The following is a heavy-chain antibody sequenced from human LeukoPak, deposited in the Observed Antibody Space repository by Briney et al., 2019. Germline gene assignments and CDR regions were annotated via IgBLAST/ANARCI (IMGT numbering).Heavy chain of an antibody. J-gene: IGHJ5*02. V-gene: IGHV3-48*03. CDR1: GFTFSSYE. CDR3: ARDAPSRQWLVPTYNWFDP. Sequence: GGSLRLSCAASGFTFSSYEMNWVRQAPGKGLEWVSYISSSGSTIYYADSVKGRFTISRDNAKNSLYLQMNSLRAEDTAVYYCARDAPSRQWLVPTYNWFDPWGQGTLVTVSS. D-gene: IGHD6-19*01. CDR2: ISSSGSTI.